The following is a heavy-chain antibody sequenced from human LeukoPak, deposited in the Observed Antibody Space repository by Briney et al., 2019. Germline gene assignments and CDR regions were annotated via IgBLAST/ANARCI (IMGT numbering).Heavy chain of an antibody. D-gene: IGHD3-10*01. J-gene: IGHJ5*02. V-gene: IGHV4-59*08. Sequence: SETLSLTCTVSGGSISSYYWSWIRQPPGKGLEWIGYIYYSGSTNYNPSLKSRVTISVDASKNQFSLKLGSVTAADTAVYYCARWSGMGPQNYYGSGTKGWFDPWGQGTLVTVSS. CDR3: ARWSGMGPQNYYGSGTKGWFDP. CDR2: IYYSGST. CDR1: GGSISSYY.